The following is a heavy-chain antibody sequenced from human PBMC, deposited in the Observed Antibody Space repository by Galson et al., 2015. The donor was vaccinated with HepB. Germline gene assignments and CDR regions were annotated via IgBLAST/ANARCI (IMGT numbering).Heavy chain of an antibody. D-gene: IGHD3-22*01. Sequence: ETLSLTCAVSRGSISSSSWWTWVRQPPGKGLEWIGEIYHSGHTNYNPSFDSRVTMSVDESKNQFSLRLSSVTAADTAVYYCARAEGPNYLDNSGEHDAFDVWGQGTMVTVSS. CDR3: ARAEGPNYLDNSGEHDAFDV. CDR2: IYHSGHT. V-gene: IGHV4-4*02. CDR1: RGSISSSSW. J-gene: IGHJ3*01.